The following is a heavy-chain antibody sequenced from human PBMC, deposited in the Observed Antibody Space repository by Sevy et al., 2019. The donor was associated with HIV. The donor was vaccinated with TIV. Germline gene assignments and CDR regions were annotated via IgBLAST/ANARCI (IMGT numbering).Heavy chain of an antibody. CDR2: ISAYNGNT. CDR3: ARGMGIAAAYNWFDP. CDR1: GYTFTSYG. V-gene: IGHV1-18*01. D-gene: IGHD6-13*01. J-gene: IGHJ5*02. Sequence: ASVKVSCKASGYTFTSYGISWVRQAPGQGLEWMGWISAYNGNTNYAQKLQGRVTMTTDTSTSTAYMELRSRRSDDTAVYYCARGMGIAAAYNWFDPWGQGTLVTVSS.